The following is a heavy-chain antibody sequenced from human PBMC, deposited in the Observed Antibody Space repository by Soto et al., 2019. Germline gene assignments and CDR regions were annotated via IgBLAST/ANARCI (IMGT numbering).Heavy chain of an antibody. J-gene: IGHJ6*02. Sequence: LGLSCAASGFTFNSYGMHWVRQCPGNGLEWVAFISYDSTKTYYADSVKGRFTISRDNSNSALYVQMNSLTGEDTAVYYCARTRSAWSDFHYYSLDVWGQGTTVTVSS. CDR2: ISYDSTKT. CDR1: GFTFNSYG. CDR3: ARTRSAWSDFHYYSLDV. D-gene: IGHD1-26*01. V-gene: IGHV3-30*03.